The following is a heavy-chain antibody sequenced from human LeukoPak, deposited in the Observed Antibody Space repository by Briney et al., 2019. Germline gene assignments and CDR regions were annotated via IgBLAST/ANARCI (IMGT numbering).Heavy chain of an antibody. CDR2: IKLDGSEK. J-gene: IGHJ4*02. D-gene: IGHD6-13*01. CDR3: AKGVSSPLYYFDY. CDR1: GFTFGKYW. V-gene: IGHV3-7*03. Sequence: PGGSLRLSCVASGFTFGKYWMSWVRQAPGKGLEWVANIKLDGSEKNYVDSVKGRFTISRDNTKNSLYLQMNSLRAEDTAVYYCAKGVSSPLYYFDYWGQGTLVTVSS.